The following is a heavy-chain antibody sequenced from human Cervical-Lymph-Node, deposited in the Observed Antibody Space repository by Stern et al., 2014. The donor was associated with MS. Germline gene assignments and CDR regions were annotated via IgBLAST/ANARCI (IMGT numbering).Heavy chain of an antibody. CDR1: GYSFPNYW. J-gene: IGHJ4*02. CDR2: IYPGASDV. D-gene: IGHD3-3*01. CDR3: ARGSGRDFFDY. V-gene: IGHV5-51*01. Sequence: QLVQSGAEVKKPGEFLKVSCKGSGYSFPNYWIGWVRQMPGKGLEFMWIIYPGASDVRYSPSFQGQVTISADKSISTAYLQWSSLKASDTAMYYCARGSGRDFFDYWGQGALVTVSS.